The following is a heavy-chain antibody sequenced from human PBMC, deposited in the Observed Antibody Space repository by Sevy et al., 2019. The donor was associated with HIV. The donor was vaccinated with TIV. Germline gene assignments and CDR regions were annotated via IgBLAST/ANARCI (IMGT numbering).Heavy chain of an antibody. D-gene: IGHD3-10*01. CDR2: IWSDGSNK. CDR1: GFTFSSYG. CDR3: ARDRRYYYGSGSYPLYYYYGMDV. Sequence: GGSLRLSCAASGFTFSSYGMHWVRQAPGKGLEWVAVIWSDGSNKYYADSVKGRFTISRDNSKNTLYVQMNGLRAEDTAVYYCARDRRYYYGSGSYPLYYYYGMDVWGQGTTVTVSS. J-gene: IGHJ6*02. V-gene: IGHV3-33*01.